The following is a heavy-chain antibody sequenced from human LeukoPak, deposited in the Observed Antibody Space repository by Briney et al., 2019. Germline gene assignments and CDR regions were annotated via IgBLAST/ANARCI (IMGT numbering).Heavy chain of an antibody. D-gene: IGHD4-23*01. Sequence: GGSLRLSCEASGFTFSSYWMSWVRQAPGKGLEWVANIKTDGSEKYYVDSVKGRFSISRDNAKNTLYLQMNSLRVEDTAVYYCARGRPHGNDYWGQGTLVTVSS. J-gene: IGHJ4*02. CDR2: IKTDGSEK. CDR3: ARGRPHGNDY. CDR1: GFTFSSYW. V-gene: IGHV3-7*01.